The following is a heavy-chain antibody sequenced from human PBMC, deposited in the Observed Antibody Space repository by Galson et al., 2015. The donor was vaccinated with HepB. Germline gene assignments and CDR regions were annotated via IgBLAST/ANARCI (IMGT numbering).Heavy chain of an antibody. CDR3: AKEVTRDLEYFDV. CDR2: IKQDGSEK. Sequence: SLRLSCAASGFTFSSYWMSWVRQAPGKGLEWVAKIKQDGSEKYYGDSVKGRFTVSRDNAKNSLFLQMSSLRVEDTAMYYCAKEVTRDLEYFDVWGQGALVTVSS. V-gene: IGHV3-7*03. J-gene: IGHJ4*02. CDR1: GFTFSSYW.